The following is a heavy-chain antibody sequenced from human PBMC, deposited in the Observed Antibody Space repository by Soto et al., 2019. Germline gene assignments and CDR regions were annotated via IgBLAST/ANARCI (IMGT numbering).Heavy chain of an antibody. CDR2: IYYSGST. D-gene: IGHD3-16*01. CDR1: GGAISSGGYY. CDR3: ASWGFGVLDAFDI. Sequence: SETLSLTCTVSGGAISSGGYYWSWIRQHPGKGLEWIGYIYYSGSTYYNPSLKSRVTISVDTSKNQFSLKLSSVTAADTAVYYCASWGFGVLDAFDIWGQGTMVTVSS. V-gene: IGHV4-31*03. J-gene: IGHJ3*02.